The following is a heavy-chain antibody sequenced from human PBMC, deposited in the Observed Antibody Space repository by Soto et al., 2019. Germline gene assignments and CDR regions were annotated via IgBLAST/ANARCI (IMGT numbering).Heavy chain of an antibody. V-gene: IGHV4-39*02. Sequence: SETLSLTCAVSGGSTRHSSYFWGWIRQPPGKGLEWIASVYYSGTPYYNPSLKSRVTISIATSKTQFSLKLTSVTAADTAVYYCARDKITGLFDYWGQGTLVTVSS. J-gene: IGHJ4*02. CDR2: VYYSGTP. CDR1: GGSTRHSSYF. CDR3: ARDKITGLFDY. D-gene: IGHD2-8*02.